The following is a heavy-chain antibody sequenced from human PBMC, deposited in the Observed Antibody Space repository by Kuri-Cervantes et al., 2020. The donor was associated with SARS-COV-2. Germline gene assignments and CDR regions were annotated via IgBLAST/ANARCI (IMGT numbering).Heavy chain of an antibody. Sequence: ASVKVSCKVSGYTLTELSMHWVRQAPGKGLEWMGGFDPEDGETIYAQKFQGRVTMTEDTSTDTAYMELSSLRSEDTAVYYYATYRWVRGVRRYFDYWGQGTLVTVSS. CDR3: ATYRWVRGVRRYFDY. V-gene: IGHV1-24*01. J-gene: IGHJ4*02. D-gene: IGHD3-10*01. CDR2: FDPEDGET. CDR1: GYTLTELS.